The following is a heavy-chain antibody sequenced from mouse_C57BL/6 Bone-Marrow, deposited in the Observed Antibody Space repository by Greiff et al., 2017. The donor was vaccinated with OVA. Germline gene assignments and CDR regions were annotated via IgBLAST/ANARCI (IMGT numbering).Heavy chain of an antibody. J-gene: IGHJ2*01. CDR1: GYTFTDYE. Sequence: VQLVESGAELVRPGASVTLSCKASGYTFTDYEMHWVKQTPVHGLEWIGAIDPETGGTAYNQKFKGKAILTADKSSSTAYMELRSLTSEDSAVYYCTRDYALFDYWGQGTTLTVSS. CDR3: TRDYALFDY. CDR2: IDPETGGT. D-gene: IGHD1-1*01. V-gene: IGHV1-15*01.